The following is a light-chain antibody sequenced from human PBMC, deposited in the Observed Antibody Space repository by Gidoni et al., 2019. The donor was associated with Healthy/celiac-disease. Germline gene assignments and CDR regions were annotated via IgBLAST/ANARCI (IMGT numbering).Light chain of an antibody. V-gene: IGKV3-11*01. J-gene: IGKJ4*01. CDR3: QQRSNWPRLT. CDR2: DAS. CDR1: QSVSSD. Sequence: EIVLTQSPATLSLSPGERATLSCRASQSVSSDLAWYQQKPGQAHRLLIYDASNRATGIPARFSVSGSVTDFTLTIISLEPEDFAVYYCQQRSNWPRLTFGGGTKVEIK.